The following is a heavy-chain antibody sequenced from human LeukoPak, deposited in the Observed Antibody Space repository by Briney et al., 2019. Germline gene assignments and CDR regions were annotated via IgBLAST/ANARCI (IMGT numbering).Heavy chain of an antibody. CDR2: ISRNSGSI. CDR3: AKDNGSGWYYYLYMDV. V-gene: IGHV3-9*01. CDR1: GFTFDDYA. J-gene: IGHJ6*03. D-gene: IGHD6-19*01. Sequence: PGGSLRLSCAASGFTFDDYAMHWVRQAPGKGLEWVSSISRNSGSIGYAGSVKGRFTISRDNAKNSLHLQMNSLRAEDTALYYCAKDNGSGWYYYLYMDVWGKGTTVTVSS.